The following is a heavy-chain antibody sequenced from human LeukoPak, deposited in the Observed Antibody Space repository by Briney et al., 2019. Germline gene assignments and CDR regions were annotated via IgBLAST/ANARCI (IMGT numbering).Heavy chain of an antibody. CDR3: ARPYCSSTSCYDYYFGY. D-gene: IGHD2-2*01. CDR1: GYTFTGYY. CDR2: INPNSGGT. V-gene: IGHV1-2*02. J-gene: IGHJ4*02. Sequence: ASVKVSCKASGYTFTGYYMHWVRQAPGQGLEWMGWINPNSGGTNYAQKFQGRVTMTRDTSISTAYMELSRLRSDDTAVYYCARPYCSSTSCYDYYFGYWGQGTLVTVSS.